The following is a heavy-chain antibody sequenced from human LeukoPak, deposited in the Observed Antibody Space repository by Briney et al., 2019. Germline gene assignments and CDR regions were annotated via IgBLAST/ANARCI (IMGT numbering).Heavy chain of an antibody. D-gene: IGHD3-10*01. V-gene: IGHV4-30-4*01. CDR3: ARGLRGIMIRGAITDLNWFDA. CDR1: GGSISSGDYY. CDR2: IYHSGST. J-gene: IGHJ5*02. Sequence: PSETLSLTCTVSGGSISSGDYYWTWIRQPPGKGLEWIGYIYHSGSTHYNSSFKSRLTISVDTSKNQFSLKLSSVTAADTAVYYCARGLRGIMIRGAITDLNWFDAWGQGTLVIVSS.